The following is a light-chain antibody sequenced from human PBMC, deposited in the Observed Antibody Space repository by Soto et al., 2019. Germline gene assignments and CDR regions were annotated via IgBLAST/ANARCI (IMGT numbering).Light chain of an antibody. Sequence: GDTVTITCRASQSINKWWAWYQQKPGKAPKLLIYEVSTLESGVPSRFSGSGSGTEFTLTISSLQPDDIATYYCQQYNSFFGQGTKLEIK. CDR1: QSINKW. CDR3: QQYNSF. J-gene: IGKJ2*01. CDR2: EVS. V-gene: IGKV1-5*03.